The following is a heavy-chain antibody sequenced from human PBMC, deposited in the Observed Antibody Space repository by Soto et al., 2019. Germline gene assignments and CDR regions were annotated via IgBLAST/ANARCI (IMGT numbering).Heavy chain of an antibody. CDR3: AGLLGYGDFAY. D-gene: IGHD3-16*01. V-gene: IGHV1-8*01. J-gene: IGHJ4*02. CDR1: GYTFTSYD. CDR2: MNPNSGNT. Sequence: ASVKVSCKASGYTFTSYDINWVRQATGQGLEWMGCMNPNSGNTGYAQNFQGRVTMTRNTSISTAYMELNSLRSEDTAVYYCAGLLGYGDFAYSGRGPFDPVSS.